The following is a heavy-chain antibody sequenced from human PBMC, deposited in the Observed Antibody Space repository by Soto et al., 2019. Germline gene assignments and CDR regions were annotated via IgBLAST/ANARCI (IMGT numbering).Heavy chain of an antibody. CDR3: AKDREIVVVPAAIHNY. CDR1: VFTFSIYA. V-gene: IGHV3-23*01. Sequence: PWGALLVSCASSVFTFSIYAMSWVRQAPGKGLEWVSAISGSGGSTYYADSVKGRFTISRDNSKNTLYLQMNSLRAEDTAVYYCAKDREIVVVPAAIHNYWGQGTLVTVSS. CDR2: ISGSGGST. D-gene: IGHD2-2*02. J-gene: IGHJ4*02.